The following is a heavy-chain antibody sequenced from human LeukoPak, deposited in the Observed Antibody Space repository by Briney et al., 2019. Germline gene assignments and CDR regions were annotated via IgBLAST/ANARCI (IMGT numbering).Heavy chain of an antibody. CDR1: GFTFSSYN. CDR2: ISTSSSYI. Sequence: GGSLRLSCAASGFTFSSYNMKWVRQAPGKGLEWVSSISTSSSYIYYADSVKDRFTISRDNAKNSLYLQMNSLRAEDTAVYYCARNPSWFVVVTWGWFDPWGQGTLVTVSS. D-gene: IGHD2-21*02. V-gene: IGHV3-21*01. CDR3: ARNPSWFVVVTWGWFDP. J-gene: IGHJ5*02.